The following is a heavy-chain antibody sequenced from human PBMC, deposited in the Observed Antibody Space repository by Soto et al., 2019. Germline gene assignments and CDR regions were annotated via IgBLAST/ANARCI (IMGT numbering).Heavy chain of an antibody. Sequence: GESLKISCKGSGYSFTSYWIGWVRQMPGKGLEWMGIINPGDSDTRYSPSFQGQVTISADKSVSTAYLQWSSLKASDTAMYYCARLSRGVMVGMDVWGQGTTVTVSS. CDR2: INPGDSDT. CDR3: ARLSRGVMVGMDV. D-gene: IGHD3-16*01. V-gene: IGHV5-51*01. CDR1: GYSFTSYW. J-gene: IGHJ6*02.